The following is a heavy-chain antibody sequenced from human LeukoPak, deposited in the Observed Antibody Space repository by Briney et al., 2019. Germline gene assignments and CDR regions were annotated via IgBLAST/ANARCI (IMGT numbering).Heavy chain of an antibody. D-gene: IGHD6-13*01. Sequence: GSSVKVSCKASGGTFSSYAISWVRQAPGQGLEWMGIINPSGGSTSYAQKFQGRVTMTRDTSTSTVYMELSSPRSEDTAVYYCARDPSPLYSSSWYYLDYWGQGTLVTVSS. V-gene: IGHV1-46*01. CDR2: INPSGGST. J-gene: IGHJ4*02. CDR3: ARDPSPLYSSSWYYLDY. CDR1: GGTFSSYA.